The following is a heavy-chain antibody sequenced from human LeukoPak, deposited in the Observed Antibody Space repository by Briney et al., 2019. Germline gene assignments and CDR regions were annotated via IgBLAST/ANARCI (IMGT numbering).Heavy chain of an antibody. CDR3: ARVGGVPAAHFGY. V-gene: IGHV3-53*01. D-gene: IGHD2-2*01. J-gene: IGHJ4*02. CDR2: IYASGTT. Sequence: GGSLILSCASSGFIVRTKYMAWVRPAPGKGLEWVSLIYASGTTYYSDSVKGRFTISRDNSKNSVYLQMDSLRAEDTAVYYCARVGGVPAAHFGYWGQGTLVTVSS. CDR1: GFIVRTKY.